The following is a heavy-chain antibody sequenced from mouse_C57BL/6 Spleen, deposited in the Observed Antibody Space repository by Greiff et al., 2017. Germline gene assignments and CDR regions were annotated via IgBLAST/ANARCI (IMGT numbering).Heavy chain of an antibody. CDR1: GYTFTSYW. D-gene: IGHD1-1*01. Sequence: VQLQQPGAELVRPGSSVKLSCKASGYTFTSYWMHWVKQRPIQGLEWIGNIDPSDSETHYNQKFKDKATLTVDKSSSTAYMQLSSLTSEDSAVYSCASQGGSSPAWFAYWGQGTLVTVSA. CDR3: ASQGGSSPAWFAY. V-gene: IGHV1-52*01. CDR2: IDPSDSET. J-gene: IGHJ3*01.